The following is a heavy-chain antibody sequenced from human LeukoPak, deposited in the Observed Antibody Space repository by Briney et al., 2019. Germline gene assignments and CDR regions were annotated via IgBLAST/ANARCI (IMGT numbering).Heavy chain of an antibody. CDR2: IIPIFGTA. Sequence: GSSVKVSCKASGGTFSSYAISWVRQAAGQGLEWMGGIIPIFGTANYAQKFQGRVTITADESTSTAYMELSSLRSEDTAVYYCARGGYYYDQPQFDPWGQGTLVTVSS. CDR1: GGTFSSYA. CDR3: ARGGYYYDQPQFDP. D-gene: IGHD3-22*01. J-gene: IGHJ5*02. V-gene: IGHV1-69*01.